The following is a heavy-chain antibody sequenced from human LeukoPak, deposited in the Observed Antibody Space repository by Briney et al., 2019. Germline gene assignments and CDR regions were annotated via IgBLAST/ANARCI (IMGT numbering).Heavy chain of an antibody. CDR1: GGSISSSSYY. J-gene: IGHJ4*02. CDR3: ARATDYCSGGSCYPKSIDY. V-gene: IGHV4-39*07. D-gene: IGHD2-15*01. Sequence: SETLSLTCTVSGGSISSSSYYWGWIRQPPGKGLEWIGSIYYSGSTYYNPSLKSRVTISVDTSKTQFSLKLSSVTAADTAVYYCARATDYCSGGSCYPKSIDYWGQGTLVTVSS. CDR2: IYYSGST.